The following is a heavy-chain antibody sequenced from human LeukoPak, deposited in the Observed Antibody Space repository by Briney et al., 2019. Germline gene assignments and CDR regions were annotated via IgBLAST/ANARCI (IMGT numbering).Heavy chain of an antibody. Sequence: PGGSLRLSCAVSGLTFNNYAMSWVRQAPGKGLEWVSGISGRGASKYYADSVKGRFTISRDNSKNTLYLQMNSLRAEDTAVYYCAEGVAVAPDVTPFDYWGQGTLVTVSS. CDR3: AEGVAVAPDVTPFDY. D-gene: IGHD2-2*01. CDR2: ISGRGASK. V-gene: IGHV3-23*01. J-gene: IGHJ4*02. CDR1: GLTFNNYA.